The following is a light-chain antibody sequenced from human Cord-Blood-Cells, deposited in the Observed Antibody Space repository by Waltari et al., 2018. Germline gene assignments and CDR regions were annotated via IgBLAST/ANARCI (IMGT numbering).Light chain of an antibody. V-gene: IGKV1-9*01. CDR2: AAS. CDR3: QQLNSYPPIT. CDR1: QGISSY. Sequence: DIQLTPSPSFLSASVGDRVTITCRDGQGISSYLAWYQLKPGKAPKLLIYAASTLQSGVPSRFSGSGSGTEFTLTISSLQPEDFATYYCQQLNSYPPITFGPGTKVDIK. J-gene: IGKJ3*01.